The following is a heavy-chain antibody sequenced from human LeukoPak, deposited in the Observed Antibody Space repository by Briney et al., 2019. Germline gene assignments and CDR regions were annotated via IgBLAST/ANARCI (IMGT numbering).Heavy chain of an antibody. D-gene: IGHD2-2*01. Sequence: SVKVSCKASGGTFSSYAISWVRQAPGQGLEWMGGIIPIFGTANYAQKFQGRVTITADESTSTAYVELSSLRSEDTAVYYCAQSPEGYCSSTSCFDYWGQGTLVTVSS. J-gene: IGHJ4*02. CDR1: GGTFSSYA. CDR2: IIPIFGTA. V-gene: IGHV1-69*13. CDR3: AQSPEGYCSSTSCFDY.